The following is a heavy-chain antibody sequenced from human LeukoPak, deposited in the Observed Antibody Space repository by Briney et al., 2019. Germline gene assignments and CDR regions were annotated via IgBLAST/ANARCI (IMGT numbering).Heavy chain of an antibody. V-gene: IGHV3-20*04. J-gene: IGHJ6*02. D-gene: IGHD3-22*01. CDR3: AKDLSSAITSALVLDV. CDR1: GFNFSIYW. Sequence: GGSLRLSSAASGFNFSIYWMSWVRQVPGKGLEWVAGITWNRDNIGYGDSVKGRFTISRDNVKNVLYLQMNSLRPEDTALYYCAKDLSSAITSALVLDVWGQGTTV. CDR2: ITWNRDNI.